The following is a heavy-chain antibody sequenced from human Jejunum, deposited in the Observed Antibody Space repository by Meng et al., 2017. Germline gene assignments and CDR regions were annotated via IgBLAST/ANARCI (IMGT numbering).Heavy chain of an antibody. CDR2: TYYESRWYN. CDR3: ARWSHLERHLDY. D-gene: IGHD1-1*01. Sequence: QVQLQQSGPGLVKPSQTLSLTCAISGDSVSSNSVAWNWIRQSPSRGLEWLGRTYYESRWYNEYAVSVKSRITINPDTSKNQLSLHLNSVTPEDTAMYYCARWSHLERHLDYWGQGTLVTVSS. CDR1: GDSVSSNSVA. V-gene: IGHV6-1*01. J-gene: IGHJ4*02.